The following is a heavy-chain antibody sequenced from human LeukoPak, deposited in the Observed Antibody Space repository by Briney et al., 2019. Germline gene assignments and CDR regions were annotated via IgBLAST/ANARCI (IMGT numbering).Heavy chain of an antibody. Sequence: SETLSLTCTVSGVSLSSSNSYWGWLRQPPGRGLEWIGSIYYSGNTYYNASLKSQVSISIDTSKNQFSLRLTSVTAADTAVYYCARQTGSGLFILPGGQGTLVTVSA. V-gene: IGHV4-39*01. CDR1: GVSLSSSNSY. J-gene: IGHJ4*02. CDR3: ARQTGSGLFILP. D-gene: IGHD3/OR15-3a*01. CDR2: IYYSGNT.